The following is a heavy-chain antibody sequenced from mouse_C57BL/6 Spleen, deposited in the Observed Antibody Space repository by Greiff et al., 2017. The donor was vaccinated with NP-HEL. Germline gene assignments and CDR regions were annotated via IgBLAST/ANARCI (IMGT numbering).Heavy chain of an antibody. D-gene: IGHD1-1*01. CDR2: IHPNSGST. Sequence: VQLQQPGAELVKPGASVKLSCKASGYTFTSYWMHWVKQRPGQGLEWIGMIHPNSGSTNYNEKFKSKATLTVDKSSSTAYMQLSSLTSEDSAVYYCATNYYGGSCYWYFDVWGTGTTVTVSS. V-gene: IGHV1-64*01. J-gene: IGHJ1*03. CDR1: GYTFTSYW. CDR3: ATNYYGGSCYWYFDV.